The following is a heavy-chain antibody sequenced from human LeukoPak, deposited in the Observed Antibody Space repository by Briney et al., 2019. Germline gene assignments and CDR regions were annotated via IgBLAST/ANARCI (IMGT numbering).Heavy chain of an antibody. Sequence: ASVKVSCKASGGTFSSYAISWVRQAPGQGLEWMGRIIPIFGTANYAQKFQGRVTITTDESTSTAYMELSSLRSEDTAVYYCATPREIQRGYSGYDYDYWAREPWSPSPQ. CDR1: GGTFSSYA. D-gene: IGHD5-12*01. J-gene: IGHJ4*02. CDR3: ATPREIQRGYSGYDYDY. V-gene: IGHV1-69*05. CDR2: IIPIFGTA.